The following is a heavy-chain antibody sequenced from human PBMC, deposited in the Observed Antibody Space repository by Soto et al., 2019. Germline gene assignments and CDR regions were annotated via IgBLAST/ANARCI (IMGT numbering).Heavy chain of an antibody. D-gene: IGHD2-2*02. Sequence: GESLKISCKGSGYSFTSYWISWVRQMPGKGLEWMGRIDPSDSYTNYSPSFQGHVTISADKSISTAYLQWSSLKASDTAMYYCARLYCSSTSCYMWFAPWGQGTLVTV. J-gene: IGHJ5*02. V-gene: IGHV5-10-1*01. CDR1: GYSFTSYW. CDR2: IDPSDSYT. CDR3: ARLYCSSTSCYMWFAP.